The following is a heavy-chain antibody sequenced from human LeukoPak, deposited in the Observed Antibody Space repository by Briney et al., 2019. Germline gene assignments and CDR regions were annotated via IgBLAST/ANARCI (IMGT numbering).Heavy chain of an antibody. CDR3: ASAQDYYYYGMDV. V-gene: IGHV3-30-3*01. J-gene: IGHJ6*02. CDR1: GFTFSSYA. Sequence: GGSLRLSCAASGFTFSSYAMHWVRQAPGKGLEWVAVISYDGSNKYYADSVKGRFTISRDNSKNTLYLQMNSLRAEDTAVYYCASAQDYYYYGMDVWGQGTTVTVSS. CDR2: ISYDGSNK.